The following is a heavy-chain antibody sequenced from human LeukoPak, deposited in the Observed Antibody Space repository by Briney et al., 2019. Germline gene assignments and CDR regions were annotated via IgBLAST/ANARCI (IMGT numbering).Heavy chain of an antibody. J-gene: IGHJ4*02. D-gene: IGHD3-10*01. CDR3: ARDSTYWYDSGSSGPHYFDY. V-gene: IGHV3-30*15. CDR1: GFIFSNYA. CDR2: ISSDGSKT. Sequence: GGSLRLSCAASGFIFSNYAMHWVRQAPGKGLEWVALISSDGSKTYHADSVKGRFSISRDNSKNTLYLQLSSLSAEDTSVYYCARDSTYWYDSGSSGPHYFDYWGQGTLVTVSS.